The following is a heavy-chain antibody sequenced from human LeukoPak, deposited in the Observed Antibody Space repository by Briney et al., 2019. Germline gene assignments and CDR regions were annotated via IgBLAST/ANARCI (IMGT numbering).Heavy chain of an antibody. CDR2: IRYDGSNK. V-gene: IGHV3-30*02. Sequence: GGSLRLSCAASGFTFSSYGMHWVRQAPGKGLELVAFIRYDGSNKYYADSVKGRFTISRDNSKNTLYLQMNSLRAEDTAVYYCAKERSKRTSCYDFDYWGQGTLVTVSS. D-gene: IGHD2-2*01. CDR3: AKERSKRTSCYDFDY. CDR1: GFTFSSYG. J-gene: IGHJ4*02.